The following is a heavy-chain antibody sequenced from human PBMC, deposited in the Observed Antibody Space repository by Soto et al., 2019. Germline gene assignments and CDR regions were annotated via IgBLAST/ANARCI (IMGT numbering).Heavy chain of an antibody. CDR3: ARDGRWIDQYDSSGYYDY. D-gene: IGHD3-22*01. CDR1: GYTFTSYG. V-gene: IGHV1-18*04. CDR2: ISAHNGNT. Sequence: VKVSCKASGYTFTSYGITWVRQAPGQGLEWMGWISAHNGNTNYAQKLQGRVTMTTDTSTSTAYMELRSLRSDDTAVYYCARDGRWIDQYDSSGYYDYWGQGTLVTVSS. J-gene: IGHJ4*02.